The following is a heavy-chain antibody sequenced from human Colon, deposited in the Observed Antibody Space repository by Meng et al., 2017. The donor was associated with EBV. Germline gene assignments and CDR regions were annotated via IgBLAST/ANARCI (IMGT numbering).Heavy chain of an antibody. CDR2: IYHGGTT. D-gene: IGHD2-21*02. V-gene: IGHV4-30-2*01. CDR1: GDSISSGDYS. J-gene: IGHJ5*02. Sequence: QLPLQESDSGLVQPSQSLSLTCAVPGDSISSGDYSWSWIRQPPGQGLEWIGYIYHGGTTYNTSLKSRVTISVDNSKNQFSLRLTSVTAADTAVYYCARGPYCGGDCYWFDPWGQGTLVTVSS. CDR3: ARGPYCGGDCYWFDP.